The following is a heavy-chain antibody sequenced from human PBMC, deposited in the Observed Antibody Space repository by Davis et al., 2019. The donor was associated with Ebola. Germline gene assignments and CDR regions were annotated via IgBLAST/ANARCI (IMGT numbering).Heavy chain of an antibody. CDR1: GYTFTSYG. V-gene: IGHV1-18*01. Sequence: AASVKVSCKASGYTFTSYGISWVRQAPGQGLEWMGWISAYNGNTNYAQKLQGRVTMTTDTSTSTAYMELRSLRSEDTPVYYCARGPFDYSNYVYYYYGMDVWGQGTTVTVSS. CDR2: ISAYNGNT. J-gene: IGHJ6*02. D-gene: IGHD4-11*01. CDR3: ARGPFDYSNYVYYYYGMDV.